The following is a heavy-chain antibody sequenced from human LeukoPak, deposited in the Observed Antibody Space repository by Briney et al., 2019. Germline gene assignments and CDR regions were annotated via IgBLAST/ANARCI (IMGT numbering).Heavy chain of an antibody. Sequence: ASVKVSCKASGYTFTSYGISWVRQAPGQGLEWMGWISAYNGNTNYAQKLQGRVTMTTDTSTSTAYMELRSLRSDDTAVYYCARGHQIVVVVAATPRFDYWGQGTLVTVSS. CDR1: GYTFTSYG. V-gene: IGHV1-18*01. J-gene: IGHJ4*02. D-gene: IGHD2-15*01. CDR3: ARGHQIVVVVAATPRFDY. CDR2: ISAYNGNT.